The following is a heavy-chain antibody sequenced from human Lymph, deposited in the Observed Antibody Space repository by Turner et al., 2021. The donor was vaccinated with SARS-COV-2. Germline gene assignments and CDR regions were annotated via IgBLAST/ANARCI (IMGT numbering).Heavy chain of an antibody. CDR2: MNPNSGNT. J-gene: IGHJ5*02. CDR3: ARAAQLTVWFDP. D-gene: IGHD3-9*01. Sequence: QVQLVQSGADVNKPGASVKVSCEASGYTFTNYDINWVRQATGQGLEWMGWMNPNSGNTGYGQKFQGRVTMTRKNYISTAYMELSSLRSEDTAVYYCARAAQLTVWFDPWGQGTLVTVSS. V-gene: IGHV1-8*01. CDR1: GYTFTNYD.